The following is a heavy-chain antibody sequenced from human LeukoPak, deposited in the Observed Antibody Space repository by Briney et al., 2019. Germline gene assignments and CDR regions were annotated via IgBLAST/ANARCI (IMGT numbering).Heavy chain of an antibody. J-gene: IGHJ3*02. CDR1: GYTFTGYY. D-gene: IGHD1-26*01. V-gene: IGHV1-2*02. CDR2: INPNSGGT. Sequence: ASVKVSCKASGYTFTGYYMHWVRQAPGQGLEWMGWINPNSGGTNYAQKFQGRVTMTRDTSISTAYMELSRLRSDDTAVYYCARMVGAINDAFDIWGQGTMVTVSS. CDR3: ARMVGAINDAFDI.